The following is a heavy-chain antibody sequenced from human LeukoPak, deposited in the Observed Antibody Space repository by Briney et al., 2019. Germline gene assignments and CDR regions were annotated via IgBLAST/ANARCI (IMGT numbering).Heavy chain of an antibody. CDR1: GFTFSSYA. V-gene: IGHV3-30*04. J-gene: IGHJ4*02. D-gene: IGHD6-6*01. Sequence: GGSLRLSCAASGFTFSSYAMHWVRQAPGKGPEWVAVISYDGSNKYYADSVKGRFTISRDNSKNTLYLQMNSPRSEDTAVYYCARVDSTSPHELDYWGQGTLVTVSS. CDR3: ARVDSTSPHELDY. CDR2: ISYDGSNK.